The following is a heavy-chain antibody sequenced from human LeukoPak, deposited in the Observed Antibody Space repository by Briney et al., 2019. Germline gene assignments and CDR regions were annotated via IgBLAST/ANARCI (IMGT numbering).Heavy chain of an antibody. V-gene: IGHV3-23*01. CDR2: LSGSGDRT. Sequence: GGSLRLSCAASGFTFNTYDMSWVRQSPVHGRGWGSGLSGSGDRTYYTDSGKGRFTISKDNSKNTVYLQMNTLRAEDTALYYCARGGTLVRGGDPFDYWGQGTLVTVSS. J-gene: IGHJ4*02. CDR3: ARGGTLVRGGDPFDY. CDR1: GFTFNTYD. D-gene: IGHD3-10*01.